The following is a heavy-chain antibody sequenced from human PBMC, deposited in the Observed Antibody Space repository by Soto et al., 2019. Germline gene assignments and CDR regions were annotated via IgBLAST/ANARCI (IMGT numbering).Heavy chain of an antibody. CDR3: ARHITMDPLLVY. D-gene: IGHD3-10*01. V-gene: IGHV3-53*01. J-gene: IGHJ4*02. CDR1: GFTVSSNY. Sequence: EVQLVESGGGLIQPGGSLRLSCAVSGFTVSSNYMSWVRQAPGKGLEWVSVIYSGGSTYYADSVKGRFTISRDNSKSTLYPQMNSLRAEDTAVYYCARHITMDPLLVYWGQGTLVTVSS. CDR2: IYSGGST.